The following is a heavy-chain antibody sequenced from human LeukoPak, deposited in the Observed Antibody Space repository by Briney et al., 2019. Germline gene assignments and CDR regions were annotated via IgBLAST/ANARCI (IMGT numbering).Heavy chain of an antibody. CDR2: ITNSGDST. D-gene: IGHD3-10*02. Sequence: PGGSLRLSCAASRFTFSSSAMSWVRQAPGKGLEWVSTITNSGDSTYYADSVKGRFTISRDNSKNPVYLQVNSLRAADTAVYFCAKDASCSNWGQGTLVTVST. V-gene: IGHV3-23*01. CDR1: RFTFSSSA. J-gene: IGHJ4*02. CDR3: AKDASCSN.